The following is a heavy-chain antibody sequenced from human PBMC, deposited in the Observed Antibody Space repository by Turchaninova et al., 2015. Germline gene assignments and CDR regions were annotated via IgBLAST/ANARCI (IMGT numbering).Heavy chain of an antibody. CDR2: TYYRSRWYY. CDR3: ARGGTYFKGFEF. Sequence: QVQLQQSGPGLVKPSQTLSLTCAISGDSVSSSSAAWNWIRQSPSKGLEGRGRTYYRSRWYYGYGLCVKSGISRNSNTSDNQFSLRLNSVTPEDTAVYYCARGGTYFKGFEFWGQGALVTVSS. D-gene: IGHD1-26*01. J-gene: IGHJ4*02. CDR1: GDSVSSSSAA. V-gene: IGHV6-1*01.